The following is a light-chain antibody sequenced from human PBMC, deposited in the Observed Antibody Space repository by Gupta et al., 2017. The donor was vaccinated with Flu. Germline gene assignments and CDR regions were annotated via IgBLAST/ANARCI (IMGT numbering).Light chain of an antibody. V-gene: IGKV1-39*01. Sequence: DIEMTQSPLSLSASVGDRVTITCRASQSIISYLNWYQQNPGKPPKLLIYDASSSQSGVPSRISGSGSGTDITLTISILQPEDFATYYCQQTHSTPRIFGQGTKLEIK. CDR3: QQTHSTPRI. CDR1: QSIISY. J-gene: IGKJ2*01. CDR2: DAS.